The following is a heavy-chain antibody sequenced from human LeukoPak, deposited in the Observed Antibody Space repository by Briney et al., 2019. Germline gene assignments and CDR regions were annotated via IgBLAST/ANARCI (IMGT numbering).Heavy chain of an antibody. CDR2: IYYSGST. D-gene: IGHD3-10*01. J-gene: IGHJ5*02. V-gene: IGHV4-30-4*01. Sequence: SQTLSLTCTVSGGSISSGDYYWSWIRQPPGKGLEWIGYIYYSGSTYYNPSLKSRVTISVDTSKNQFSLKLSSVTAADTAVYYCARGVQAFPFGELGEGWFDPWGQGTLVTVSS. CDR3: ARGVQAFPFGELGEGWFDP. CDR1: GGSISSGDYY.